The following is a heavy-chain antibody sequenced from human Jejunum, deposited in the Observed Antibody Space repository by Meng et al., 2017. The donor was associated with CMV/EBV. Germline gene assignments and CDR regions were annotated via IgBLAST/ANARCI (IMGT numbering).Heavy chain of an antibody. V-gene: IGHV3-30*02. J-gene: IGHJ4*02. CDR3: AKRSEWPSTSNYFDY. CDR1: FTFSSYG. Sequence: FTFSSYGMHWVRQAPGKGLEWVAFIRDDGSNKYYRDSVKGRFTISRDNSKSTLYLQMNSLRAEDTAVYYCAKRSEWPSTSNYFDYWGQGTLVTVSS. D-gene: IGHD3-3*01. CDR2: IRDDGSNK.